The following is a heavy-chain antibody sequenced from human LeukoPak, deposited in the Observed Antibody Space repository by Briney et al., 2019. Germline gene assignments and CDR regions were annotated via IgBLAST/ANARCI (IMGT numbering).Heavy chain of an antibody. CDR2: ISYDGSNK. V-gene: IGHV3-30-3*01. D-gene: IGHD6-6*01. CDR3: ARDLAARSYYYYGMDV. CDR1: GFTFSSYA. J-gene: IGHJ6*02. Sequence: GSLRLSCAASGFTFSSYAMHWVRQAPGKGLEWVAVISYDGSNKYYADSVKGRFTISRDNSKNTLYLQMNSLRAEDTAVYYCARDLAARSYYYYGMDVWGQGTTVTVSS.